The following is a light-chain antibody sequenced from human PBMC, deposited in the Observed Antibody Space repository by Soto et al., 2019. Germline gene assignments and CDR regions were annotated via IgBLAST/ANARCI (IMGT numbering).Light chain of an antibody. J-gene: IGKJ1*01. CDR1: QSISSW. Sequence: DIQMTQSPSTLSASVGDRVTITCRASQSISSWLAWYQQKPGKAPKLLIYKASSIESGVPSRFSGSGYGTEFTITISSLQPNDFATYYCQQYNSYSSRTFGHGTKVEIK. CDR3: QQYNSYSSRT. CDR2: KAS. V-gene: IGKV1-5*03.